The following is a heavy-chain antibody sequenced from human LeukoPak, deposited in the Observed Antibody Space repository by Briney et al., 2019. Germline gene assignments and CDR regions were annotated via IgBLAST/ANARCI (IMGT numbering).Heavy chain of an antibody. CDR2: ISSSGSTM. D-gene: IGHD4-17*01. CDR3: ANPPTVTKTRFDS. CDR1: GFTFSSYE. J-gene: IGHJ5*01. Sequence: PGGSLRLSCAASGFTFSSYEMNWVRQAPGKGLEWVSYISSSGSTMYYADSVKGRFTISRDNSKNTLYLQMNSLRAEDTAVYYCANPPTVTKTRFDSWGQGTLVTVSS. V-gene: IGHV3-48*03.